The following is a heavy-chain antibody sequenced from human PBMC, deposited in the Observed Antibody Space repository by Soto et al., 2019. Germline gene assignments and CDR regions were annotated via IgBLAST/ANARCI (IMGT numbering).Heavy chain of an antibody. D-gene: IGHD6-25*01. CDR2: ISPSSGYT. V-gene: IGHV1-18*01. CDR3: AREMWTRSGPQNFFDY. Sequence: ASVKVSCKASGYSITTYGFCWVRQVKRQGLEWMGYISPSSGYTTYAPNLQDRVIMTTDSSTTTVYMELRSLRSDDTAVYYCAREMWTRSGPQNFFDYWGQGALVTVSS. J-gene: IGHJ4*02. CDR1: GYSITTYG.